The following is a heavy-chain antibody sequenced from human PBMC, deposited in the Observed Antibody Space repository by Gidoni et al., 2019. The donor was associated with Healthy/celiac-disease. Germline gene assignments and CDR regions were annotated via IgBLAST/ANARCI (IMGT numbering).Heavy chain of an antibody. D-gene: IGHD3-3*01. J-gene: IGHJ4*02. V-gene: IGHV3-15*01. Sequence: EVQLVESGGGLVKPGGSLRLSCAASGFTFSNAWMSWVRQAPGKGLEWVGRIKSKTDGGTTDYAAPVKGRFTISRDDSKNTLYLQMNSLKTEDTAVYYCTTLGGDFWSGYSDYWGQGTLVTVSS. CDR3: TTLGGDFWSGYSDY. CDR2: IKSKTDGGTT. CDR1: GFTFSNAW.